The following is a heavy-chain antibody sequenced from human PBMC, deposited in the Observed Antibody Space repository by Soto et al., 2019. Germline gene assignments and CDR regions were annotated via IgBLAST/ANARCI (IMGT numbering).Heavy chain of an antibody. J-gene: IGHJ6*02. V-gene: IGHV3-7*03. CDR2: IKQDGSEK. CDR3: ARESGSGSYFPYYYYGMDV. Sequence: VGSLRLSCIASGFTFSTYWMSWVRQAPGKGLQWVANIKQDGSEKYYVDSVKGRFSISRDNAKNSLYLQTNSLRAEDTAVYYCARESGSGSYFPYYYYGMDVWGQGTTVTVSS. CDR1: GFTFSTYW. D-gene: IGHD3-10*01.